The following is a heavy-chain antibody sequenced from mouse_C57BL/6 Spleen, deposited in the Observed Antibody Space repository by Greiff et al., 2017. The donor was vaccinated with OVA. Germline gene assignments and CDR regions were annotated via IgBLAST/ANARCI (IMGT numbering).Heavy chain of an antibody. CDR3: TRASGNYYYADY. V-gene: IGHV5-9-1*02. CDR1: GFTFSSYA. CDR2: ISSGGDYI. D-gene: IGHD1-1*01. J-gene: IGHJ2*01. Sequence: EVKLMESGEGLVKPGGSLKLSCAASGFTFSSYAMSWVRQTPEKRLEWVAYISSGGDYIYYADTVKGRFTISRDNARNTLYLQMSSLKSEDTAMYYCTRASGNYYYADYWGQGTTLTVSS.